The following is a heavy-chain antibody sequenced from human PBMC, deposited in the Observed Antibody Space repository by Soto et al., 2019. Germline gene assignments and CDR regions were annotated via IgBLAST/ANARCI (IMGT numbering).Heavy chain of an antibody. V-gene: IGHV4-59*01. CDR2: IYYSGST. J-gene: IGHJ4*02. CDR1: GGSISSYY. CDR3: ARDQGVGLFDY. D-gene: IGHD1-26*01. Sequence: PSETLSLTCTVSGGSISSYYWSWIRQPPGKGLEWIGYIYYSGSTNYNPSLKSRVTISVDTSKNQFSLKLSSVTAADTAVYYCARDQGVGLFDYWGQGTLVTVSS.